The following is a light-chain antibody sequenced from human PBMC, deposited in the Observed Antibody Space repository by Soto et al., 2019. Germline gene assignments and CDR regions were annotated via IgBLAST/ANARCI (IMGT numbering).Light chain of an antibody. Sequence: QSVLTQPPSVSATPGQGVTLSCSGGDSNIGSTAVNWYQQVPGTAPKLLIYSSNQRPSGVPDRISGSKSGTSASLAISGLQSEDEADYYCAAWDHDLHVWLFGGGTQLTVL. J-gene: IGLJ7*01. CDR1: DSNIGSTA. CDR3: AAWDHDLHVWL. V-gene: IGLV1-44*01. CDR2: SSN.